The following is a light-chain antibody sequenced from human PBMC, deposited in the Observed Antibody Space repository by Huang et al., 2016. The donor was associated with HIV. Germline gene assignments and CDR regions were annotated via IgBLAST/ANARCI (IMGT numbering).Light chain of an antibody. J-gene: IGKJ1*01. CDR1: QRLLHSNGFNY. Sequence: DIVMTQSPLSLPVTPGEPASIFCRSSQRLLHSNGFNYLDWYLQKPGQSPQHLIYLGSYRASGVPDRFSGSGSGTNFTLTISRVEAEDVGTYYCMQGLEIPPWTFGQGTKVEIK. CDR2: LGS. V-gene: IGKV2-28*01. CDR3: MQGLEIPPWT.